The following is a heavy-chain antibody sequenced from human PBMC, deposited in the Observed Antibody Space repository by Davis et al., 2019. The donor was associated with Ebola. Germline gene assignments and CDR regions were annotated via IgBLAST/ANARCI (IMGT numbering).Heavy chain of an antibody. V-gene: IGHV3-30-3*01. CDR2: ISYDGSNK. Sequence: PGGSLRLSCAASGFTFSSYAMHWVRQAPGKGLEWVAVISYDGSNKYYADSVKGRFTISRDNSKNTLYLQMNSLRAEDTAVYYCASVNTIPYLGWDYYYGMDVWGQGTTVTVSS. CDR1: GFTFSSYA. D-gene: IGHD2-2*02. CDR3: ASVNTIPYLGWDYYYGMDV. J-gene: IGHJ6*02.